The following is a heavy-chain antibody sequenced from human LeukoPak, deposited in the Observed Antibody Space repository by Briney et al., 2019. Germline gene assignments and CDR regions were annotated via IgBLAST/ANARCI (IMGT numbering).Heavy chain of an antibody. CDR3: ARGPSSQYNSLHFDY. D-gene: IGHD5-24*01. CDR2: IYYSGST. CDR1: GGSISSYY. V-gene: IGHV4-59*01. J-gene: IGHJ4*02. Sequence: KPSETLSLTCTVSGGSISSYYWSWIRQPPGKGLEWIGYIYYSGSTNYNPSLKSRVTISVDTSKNQFSLKLSSVTAADTAVYYCARGPSSQYNSLHFDYWGQGTLVTVSS.